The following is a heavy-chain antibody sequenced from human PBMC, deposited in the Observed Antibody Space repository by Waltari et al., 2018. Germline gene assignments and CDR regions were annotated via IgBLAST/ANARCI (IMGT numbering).Heavy chain of an antibody. CDR1: GYTFTSYY. V-gene: IGHV1-46*03. CDR2: INPRCGST. J-gene: IGHJ4*02. Sequence: QVQLVQSGAEVKKPGASVKVSCKASGYTFTSYYMHWVRQAPGQGLEWMGIINPRCGSTIYAQKFQGRVTMTRDMSTSTVYMELSSLGSEDTAVYYCARAVAGTGGGNYWGQGTLVTVSS. CDR3: ARAVAGTGGGNY. D-gene: IGHD6-19*01.